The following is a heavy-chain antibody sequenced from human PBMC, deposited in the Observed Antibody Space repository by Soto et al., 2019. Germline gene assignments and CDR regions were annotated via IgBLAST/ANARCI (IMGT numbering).Heavy chain of an antibody. CDR2: IYPGDSDT. V-gene: IGHV5-51*01. Sequence: GESLKISCKGSGYSFTSYWIGWVRQMPGKGLEWMGIIYPGDSDTRYSPSFQGQVTISADKSISTAYLQWSSLKASDTAMYYCARLSADIVVVPAALGRVGYYYGMDVWGQGTTVTVSS. J-gene: IGHJ6*02. D-gene: IGHD2-2*01. CDR3: ARLSADIVVVPAALGRVGYYYGMDV. CDR1: GYSFTSYW.